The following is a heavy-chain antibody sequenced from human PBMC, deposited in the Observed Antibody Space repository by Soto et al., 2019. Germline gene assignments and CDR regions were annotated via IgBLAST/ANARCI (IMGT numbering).Heavy chain of an antibody. V-gene: IGHV4-59*01. CDR1: GGSISSYY. CDR3: ARVNYDFWSGPAPYYYYYGMDV. D-gene: IGHD3-3*01. J-gene: IGHJ6*02. Sequence: SETLSLTCTVSGGSISSYYWSWIRQPPGKGLELVGYIYYSGSTNYNPSLKSRVTISVDTSKNQFSLKLSSVTAADTAVYYCARVNYDFWSGPAPYYYYYGMDVWGQGTTVTVSS. CDR2: IYYSGST.